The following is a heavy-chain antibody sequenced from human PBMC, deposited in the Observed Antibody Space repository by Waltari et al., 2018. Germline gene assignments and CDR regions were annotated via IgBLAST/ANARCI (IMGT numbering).Heavy chain of an antibody. CDR3: ARLGGQTTVTTKVYYMDV. Sequence: EVQLVESGGGLVQPGGSLRLSCAASGFTFSSYWMSWVRQAPGKGLEWVANIKQDGSEKYYVDSVKGRFTISRDNAKNSLYLQMNSLRAEDTAVYYCARLGGQTTVTTKVYYMDVWGKGTTVTVSS. J-gene: IGHJ6*03. V-gene: IGHV3-7*01. D-gene: IGHD4-17*01. CDR1: GFTFSSYW. CDR2: IKQDGSEK.